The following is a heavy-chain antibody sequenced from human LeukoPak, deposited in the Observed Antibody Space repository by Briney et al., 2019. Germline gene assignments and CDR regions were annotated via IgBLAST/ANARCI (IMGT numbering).Heavy chain of an antibody. CDR3: ARGIVAAGNIDY. CDR2: ISSSSSYI. Sequence: GGSLRLSCAVSGFTFSTYSMNWVRQAPGKGLEWVSSISSSSSYIYYADSVKGRFTISRDNAKNSLYLQMNSLRAEDTAVYYCARGIVAAGNIDYWGQGTLVTVSS. D-gene: IGHD6-13*01. V-gene: IGHV3-21*01. CDR1: GFTFSTYS. J-gene: IGHJ4*02.